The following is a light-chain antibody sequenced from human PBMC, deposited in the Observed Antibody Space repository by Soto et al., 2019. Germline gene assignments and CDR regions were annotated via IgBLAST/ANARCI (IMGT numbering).Light chain of an antibody. CDR1: TSNIGSNY. J-gene: IGLJ3*02. Sequence: QSVLTQPPSASGTPGQGVTISCSGSTSNIGSNYVYWYQQLPGTAPKLLIYRNNQRPSGVPDRFSGSKSGTHFTLTITSLQAEDVAVYYCQQYYSSPPTFGQGTK. CDR3: QQYYSSPPT. CDR2: RNN. V-gene: IGLV1-47*01.